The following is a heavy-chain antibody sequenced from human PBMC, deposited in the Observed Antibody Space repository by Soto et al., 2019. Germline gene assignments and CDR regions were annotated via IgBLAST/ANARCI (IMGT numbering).Heavy chain of an antibody. Sequence: SETLSLTCTVSGGSISSGDYYWSWIRQPPGKGLEWIGYIYYSGSTYYNPSLKSRVTISVDTSKNQFSLKLSSVTAADTAVYYCARAHYGDYGYGMAFWGQGTSVTVSS. D-gene: IGHD4-17*01. CDR2: IYYSGST. J-gene: IGHJ6*02. CDR3: ARAHYGDYGYGMAF. CDR1: GGSISSGDYY. V-gene: IGHV4-30-4*01.